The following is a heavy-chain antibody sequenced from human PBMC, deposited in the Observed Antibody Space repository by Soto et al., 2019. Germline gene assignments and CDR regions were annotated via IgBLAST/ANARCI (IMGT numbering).Heavy chain of an antibody. CDR1: GFTFSNYA. V-gene: IGHV3-23*01. CDR2: ISGSGGST. J-gene: IGHJ4*02. D-gene: IGHD6-19*01. Sequence: GGSLRLSCAASGFTFSNYAMSWVRQAPGKGLEWVSLISGSGGSTNNADFVKGRFTISRDNSKNTLYLQMNNLRAEDTAVYYCAKFKFSSGWSLDYWGQGTLVTVSS. CDR3: AKFKFSSGWSLDY.